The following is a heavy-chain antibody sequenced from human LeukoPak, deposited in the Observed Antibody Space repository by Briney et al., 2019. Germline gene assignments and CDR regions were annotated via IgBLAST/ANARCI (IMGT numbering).Heavy chain of an antibody. CDR3: ARNQAVAANRGAFDI. CDR2: IYYNGNT. J-gene: IGHJ3*02. V-gene: IGHV4-28*01. Sequence: LETLSLTCAVSGYSISSNNWWAWIRQPPGKGLEWIGYIYYNGNTYYNPYNPSLTSRVTMSVDTSKNQFSLKLDSVTEIDTAMYYCARNQAVAANRGAFDIWGQGTMVTVSS. CDR1: GYSISSNNW. D-gene: IGHD6-19*01.